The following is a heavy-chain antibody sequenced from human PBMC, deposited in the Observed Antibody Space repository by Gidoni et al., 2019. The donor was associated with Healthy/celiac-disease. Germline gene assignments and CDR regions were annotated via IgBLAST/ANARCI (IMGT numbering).Heavy chain of an antibody. D-gene: IGHD3-3*01. CDR3: AKVRLRFLEWYGLGDY. Sequence: EVQRLESGGGVVQPVGSLRLSCAASGVPFSSYAMRWVRQAPGTGLEWVSAISGSGGSTYYADSVKGRFTISRDNSKNTLYLQMNSLRAEDTAVYYCAKVRLRFLEWYGLGDYWGQGTLVTVSS. J-gene: IGHJ4*02. V-gene: IGHV3-23*01. CDR2: ISGSGGST. CDR1: GVPFSSYA.